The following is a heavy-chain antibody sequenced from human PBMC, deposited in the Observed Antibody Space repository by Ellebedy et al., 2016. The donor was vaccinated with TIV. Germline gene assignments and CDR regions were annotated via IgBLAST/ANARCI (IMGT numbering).Heavy chain of an antibody. J-gene: IGHJ4*02. V-gene: IGHV1-3*01. CDR1: GYTFTDYA. CDR2: LNAGNGDL. CDR3: ARKERGGRYPFDF. D-gene: IGHD6-19*01. Sequence: AASVKVSCKASGYTFTDYAIHWVRQAPGQRLEWMGWLNAGNGDLKDSGKFEGRVSITRDTSANTASMAVSSRTAEETAVYYCARKERGGRYPFDFWGQGTLVTVSS.